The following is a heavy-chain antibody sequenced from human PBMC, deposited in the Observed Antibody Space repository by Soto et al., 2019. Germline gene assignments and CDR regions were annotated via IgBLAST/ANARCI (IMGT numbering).Heavy chain of an antibody. Sequence: ASVKVSCKASGYTFTGYYMHWVRQAPGQGLEWMGWINPNSGGTNYAQKFQGWVTMTRDTSISTAYMELSRLRSDDTAVYYCARDGVVPATYYYYGMDVWGQGTTVTAP. CDR3: ARDGVVPATYYYYGMDV. CDR2: INPNSGGT. D-gene: IGHD2-2*01. V-gene: IGHV1-2*04. CDR1: GYTFTGYY. J-gene: IGHJ6*02.